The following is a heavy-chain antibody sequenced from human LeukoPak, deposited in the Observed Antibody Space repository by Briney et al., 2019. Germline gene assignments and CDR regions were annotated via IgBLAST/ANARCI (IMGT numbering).Heavy chain of an antibody. D-gene: IGHD3-9*01. Sequence: SETLSLTCTVSGGSISSSSYYWGWIRQPPGTGLEWIGSIYYSGSTYYNPSLKSRVTISVDTSKNQFSLKLSPVTAADTAVYYCARVQGGYDILTGYYRGYFDYWGQGTLVTVSS. CDR3: ARVQGGYDILTGYYRGYFDY. CDR2: IYYSGST. V-gene: IGHV4-39*07. J-gene: IGHJ4*02. CDR1: GGSISSSSYY.